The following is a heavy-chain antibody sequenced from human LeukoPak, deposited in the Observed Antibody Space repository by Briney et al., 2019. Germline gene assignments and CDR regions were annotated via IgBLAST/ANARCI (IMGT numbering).Heavy chain of an antibody. CDR3: ARNMVGAAYFDL. J-gene: IGHJ4*02. Sequence: GGSLRLSCAASGFTFTSSGMNWVRQAPGKGLEWISYISSGATVPLQYADSVKGRFTISRDNAKNSVYLHMNSLRDEDTAVYFCARNMVGAAYFDLWGQGTLVTVPS. D-gene: IGHD1-26*01. CDR2: ISSGATVPL. V-gene: IGHV3-48*02. CDR1: GFTFTSSG.